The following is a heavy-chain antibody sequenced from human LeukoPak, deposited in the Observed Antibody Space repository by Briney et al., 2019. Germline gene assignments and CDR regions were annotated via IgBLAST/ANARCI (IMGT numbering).Heavy chain of an antibody. D-gene: IGHD1-26*01. CDR3: AGDRDFSGSLYYFDY. J-gene: IGHJ4*02. V-gene: IGHV3-30-3*01. CDR2: ISYDGSDK. Sequence: GGSLRLSCAASGFTFSSYAMHWVRQAPGEGLDWVAVISYDGSDKYYADSVKGRFTISRDNSKNTLYLQMDSLRAEDTAVYYCAGDRDFSGSLYYFDYWGQGTLVTVSS. CDR1: GFTFSSYA.